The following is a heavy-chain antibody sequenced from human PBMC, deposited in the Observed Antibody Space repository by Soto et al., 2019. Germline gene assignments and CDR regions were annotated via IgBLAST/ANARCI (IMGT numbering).Heavy chain of an antibody. CDR1: SGSFREYY. J-gene: IGHJ6*02. Sequence: SETLSLTCAVNSGSFREYYWSWLRQPPGKGLEWIGEINQSGTTHYNPSLKRRINISIDTSKNQFSLNLTSVTAADTATYYCARDIITVIGGEIYYYFGMDVWGQGTTVTVSS. V-gene: IGHV4-34*01. CDR2: INQSGTT. D-gene: IGHD3-10*01. CDR3: ARDIITVIGGEIYYYFGMDV.